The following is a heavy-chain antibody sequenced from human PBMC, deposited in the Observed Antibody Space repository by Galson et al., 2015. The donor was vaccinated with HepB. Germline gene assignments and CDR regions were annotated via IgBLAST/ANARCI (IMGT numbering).Heavy chain of an antibody. V-gene: IGHV1-18*04. J-gene: IGHJ3*02. CDR3: AREWSGRDNDAFDI. CDR1: GYTFTNYH. Sequence: SVKVSCKASGYTFTNYHINWVRQAPGKGLEWMGWISGYNGNTNYAQKLKGRVTMTTDTSTNTAYMELRSLRYDDTAVYYCAREWSGRDNDAFDIWGQGTMVTVSS. CDR2: ISGYNGNT. D-gene: IGHD3-10*02.